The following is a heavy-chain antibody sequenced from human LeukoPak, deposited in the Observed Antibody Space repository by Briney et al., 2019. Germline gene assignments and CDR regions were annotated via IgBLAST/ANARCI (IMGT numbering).Heavy chain of an antibody. D-gene: IGHD3-22*01. CDR1: GFTFSSYA. Sequence: GGSLRLSCAASGFTFSSYAMSWVRQAPGKGLEWVSYISSSGSTIYYADSVKGRFTISRDNAKNSLYLQMNSLRAEDTAVYYCARTDAYYDSSGYAIDGFDPWGQGTLATVSP. V-gene: IGHV3-48*03. CDR2: ISSSGSTI. J-gene: IGHJ5*02. CDR3: ARTDAYYDSSGYAIDGFDP.